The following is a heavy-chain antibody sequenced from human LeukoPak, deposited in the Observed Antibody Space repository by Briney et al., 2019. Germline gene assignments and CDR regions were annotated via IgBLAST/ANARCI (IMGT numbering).Heavy chain of an antibody. V-gene: IGHV4-34*12. J-gene: IGHJ6*02. Sequence: SETLSLTCAVYGGSFSGYYWSWIRQPPGKGLEWIGEIIHSGSTNYNPSLKSRVTISVDTSKNQFSLKLSSVTAADTAVYYCASRASYYYYGMDVWGQGTTVTVSS. CDR3: ASRASYYYYGMDV. CDR2: IIHSGST. CDR1: GGSFSGYY.